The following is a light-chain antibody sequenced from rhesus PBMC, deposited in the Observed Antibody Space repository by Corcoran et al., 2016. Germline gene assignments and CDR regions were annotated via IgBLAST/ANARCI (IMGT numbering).Light chain of an antibody. CDR1: ENVNNY. CDR2: KAS. V-gene: IGKV1-74*01. CDR3: QHSYGTPYS. Sequence: DIQMTQSPSSLSASVGDRVTITCRASENVNNYLHWYQQKPGKAPKHLIYKASTLKSGVPSRFSGSGSGTDFTLTIRSLQPEDFATYYCQHSYGTPYSFGQGTKVEIK. J-gene: IGKJ2*01.